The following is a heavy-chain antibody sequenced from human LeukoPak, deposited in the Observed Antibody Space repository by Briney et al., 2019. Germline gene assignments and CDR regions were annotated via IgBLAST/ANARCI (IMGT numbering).Heavy chain of an antibody. D-gene: IGHD3-3*01. CDR1: GFTFSSYG. J-gene: IGHJ4*02. CDR3: AREVRLEYYFDY. V-gene: IGHV3-30*03. CDR2: ISYDGSNK. Sequence: GGSLRLSCAASGFTFSSYGMHWVRQAPGKGLEWVAVISYDGSNKYYADSVKGRFTISRDNSKNTLYLQMNSLRAEDTAVYYCAREVRLEYYFDYWGQGTLVTVSS.